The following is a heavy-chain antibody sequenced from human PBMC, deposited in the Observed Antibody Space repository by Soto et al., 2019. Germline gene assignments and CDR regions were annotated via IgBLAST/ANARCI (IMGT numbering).Heavy chain of an antibody. V-gene: IGHV3-21*01. CDR2: ISSSSSYI. J-gene: IGHJ3*02. CDR3: ARDGSKAVADVFDI. CDR1: GFTFSSYS. D-gene: IGHD6-19*01. Sequence: EVQLVESGGGLVKPGGSLRLSCAASGFTFSSYSMNSVRQAPGKGLEWVSSISSSSSYIYYVESVKSRFTISRDNAKNSVYLQMNSLRAEDTAVYYCARDGSKAVADVFDIWGQGTMVSVSS.